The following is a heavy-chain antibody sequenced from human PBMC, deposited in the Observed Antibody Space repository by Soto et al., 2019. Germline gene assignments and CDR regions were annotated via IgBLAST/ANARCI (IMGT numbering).Heavy chain of an antibody. D-gene: IGHD3-9*01. CDR1: GYIFVNYG. CDR2: ISPYTGNT. Sequence: QVQLVQSGDEVKKPGASVKVSCKASGYIFVNYGIAWVRQAPGQGLEWMGWISPYTGNTHSATQIQGGLTMNTDTSTSTADMGLRCLTSDDTAVYYCVLVDNYDIPTPQHVWGQGTPVTVSS. J-gene: IGHJ6*02. V-gene: IGHV1-18*01. CDR3: VLVDNYDIPTPQHV.